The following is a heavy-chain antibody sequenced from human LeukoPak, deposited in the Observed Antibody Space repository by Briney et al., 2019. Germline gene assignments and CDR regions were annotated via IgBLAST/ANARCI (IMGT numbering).Heavy chain of an antibody. D-gene: IGHD2-2*01. Sequence: GGSLRLSCAASGFTFSTYWMHWVRHTLGKGLVWVSRIKYDGSTTNYADSVKGRFTISRDNAENTLYLQMNSLRAEDTAVYFCARGVPGFYYFDYWGQGTLVTVSS. CDR2: IKYDGSTT. J-gene: IGHJ4*02. CDR3: ARGVPGFYYFDY. CDR1: GFTFSTYW. V-gene: IGHV3-74*01.